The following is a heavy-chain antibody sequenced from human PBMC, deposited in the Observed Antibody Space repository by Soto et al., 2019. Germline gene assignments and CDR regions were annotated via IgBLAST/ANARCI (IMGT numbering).Heavy chain of an antibody. D-gene: IGHD6-19*01. V-gene: IGHV3-23*01. CDR3: ASRSSGWHFDY. CDR1: GFTFSSYA. Sequence: EVQLLESGGGLVQPGGSLRLSCAASGFTFSSYAMNWVRQAPGKGLEWVSVISGSGSSTYYADSVKGRFTISRDNSKNTLYLQMNSLRAEDTAVYYCASRSSGWHFDYWGQGTLVTVSS. J-gene: IGHJ4*02. CDR2: ISGSGSST.